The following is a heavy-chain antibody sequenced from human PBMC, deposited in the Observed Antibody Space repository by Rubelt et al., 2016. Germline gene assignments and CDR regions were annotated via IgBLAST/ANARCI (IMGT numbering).Heavy chain of an antibody. D-gene: IGHD2-2*01. CDR3: ARLGPAAISYMDV. J-gene: IGHJ6*03. CDR2: INHSGST. Sequence: QVQLQQWGAGLLKPSETLSLTCAVYGGSFSGYYWSWIRQPPGKGLEWIGEINHSGSTNYNPSLKSRLTRSGETSRNQFSLKLSSVTAADTAVYYCARLGPAAISYMDVWGKGTTVTVSS. CDR1: GGSFSGYY. V-gene: IGHV4-34*01.